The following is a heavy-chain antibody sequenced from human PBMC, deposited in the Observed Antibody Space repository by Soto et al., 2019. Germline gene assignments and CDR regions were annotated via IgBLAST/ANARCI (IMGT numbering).Heavy chain of an antibody. D-gene: IGHD6-13*01. CDR1: EGTFNSYA. Sequence: QAQVVQSGAEVRKPGSSVKLSCKASEGTFNSYAIAWVRQAPGQGLEWMGGIIPYYNTLNYAQKFQDRVTITAGDSTNTVYMELSSLRSDDTAVYFCASGASRWYPYFFDSWAQGTLVTGSS. CDR3: ASGASRWYPYFFDS. CDR2: IIPYYNTL. V-gene: IGHV1-69*01. J-gene: IGHJ4*02.